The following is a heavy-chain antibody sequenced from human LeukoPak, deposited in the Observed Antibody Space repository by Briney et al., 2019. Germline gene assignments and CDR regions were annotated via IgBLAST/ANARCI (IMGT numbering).Heavy chain of an antibody. V-gene: IGHV3-23*01. CDR1: GFTLSSYA. Sequence: GGSLRLSCAASGFTLSSYAMSWVRQGPGKGLEWGSAISGSGGSTYYADSVKGRFTISRDNSKNTLYLQMNSLRAEDTAVYYCAKSPKRITMIGVDYWGQGTLVTVSS. D-gene: IGHD3-22*01. J-gene: IGHJ4*02. CDR3: AKSPKRITMIGVDY. CDR2: ISGSGGST.